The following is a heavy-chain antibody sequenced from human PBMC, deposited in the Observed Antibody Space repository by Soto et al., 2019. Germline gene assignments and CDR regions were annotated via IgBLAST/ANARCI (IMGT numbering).Heavy chain of an antibody. J-gene: IGHJ6*02. CDR3: AKAYNYGYRYYYYGMDV. V-gene: IGHV3-30*04. CDR2: ISYDGSNK. Sequence: PGGSLRLSCAASGFTFSSYAMHWVRQAPGKGLEWVAVISYDGSNKYYADSVKGRFTISRDNSKNTLYLQMNSLRAEDTALYYCAKAYNYGYRYYYYGMDVWGQGTTVTVSS. D-gene: IGHD5-18*01. CDR1: GFTFSSYA.